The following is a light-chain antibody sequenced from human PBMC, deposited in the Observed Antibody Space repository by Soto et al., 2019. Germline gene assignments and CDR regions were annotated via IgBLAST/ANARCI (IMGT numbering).Light chain of an antibody. CDR2: GAS. V-gene: IGKV1-6*01. CDR1: QGIRSD. CDR3: LQDYNYPHT. Sequence: AIQMTQSPSSLSASVGDRVTITCRASQGIRSDLGWYQQKPGIAPKLLIYGASTLQSGVPSRFSGSGSGIDFTLTISSLQPEDFATYYCLQDYNYPHTFGQGTKLEIK. J-gene: IGKJ2*01.